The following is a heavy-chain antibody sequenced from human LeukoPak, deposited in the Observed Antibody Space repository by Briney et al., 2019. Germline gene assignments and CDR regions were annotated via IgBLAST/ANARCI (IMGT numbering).Heavy chain of an antibody. CDR3: ARGKIDSSGYYPYYFDY. Sequence: GGSLRLSCAASGFTFSSYAMSWVRQAPGKGLEWVSAISGSGGSTYYADSVKGRFTISRDNSKNTLYLQMNSLRAEDTAVYYCARGKIDSSGYYPYYFDYWGQGTLVTVSS. CDR1: GFTFSSYA. D-gene: IGHD3-22*01. J-gene: IGHJ4*02. CDR2: ISGSGGST. V-gene: IGHV3-23*01.